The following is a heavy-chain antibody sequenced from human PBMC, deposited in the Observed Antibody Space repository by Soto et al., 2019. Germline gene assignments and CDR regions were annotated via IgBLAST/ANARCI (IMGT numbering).Heavy chain of an antibody. J-gene: IGHJ3*01. Sequence: QITLKEAGPTLVKPTQTLTLTCTFSGFSLSSNGVAVGWIRQPPGEALEWLALIYWDDDKRYRASLKTRLNIPKXTXKHXVVLTMTDMDPVDTATYYCAHAFGGTSWPNDAFDVWGQGTVVTVSS. V-gene: IGHV2-5*02. CDR3: AHAFGGTSWPNDAFDV. CDR2: IYWDDDK. D-gene: IGHD1-26*01. CDR1: GFSLSSNGVA.